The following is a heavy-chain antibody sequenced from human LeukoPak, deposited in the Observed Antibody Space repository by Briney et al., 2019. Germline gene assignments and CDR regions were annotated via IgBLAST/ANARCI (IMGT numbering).Heavy chain of an antibody. CDR1: GFTFSDAW. Sequence: PGGSLRLSCVVSGFTFSDAWMNWVRQAPGKGLEWVGRIKSKTDGGTTDYAAPVKGRFTISRDDSKNTVYLQMSSLRAEDTAVYYCARSPEDCSSTSCYNYYYYYMDVWGKGTTVTVSS. V-gene: IGHV3-15*01. J-gene: IGHJ6*03. CDR3: ARSPEDCSSTSCYNYYYYYMDV. CDR2: IKSKTDGGTT. D-gene: IGHD2-2*02.